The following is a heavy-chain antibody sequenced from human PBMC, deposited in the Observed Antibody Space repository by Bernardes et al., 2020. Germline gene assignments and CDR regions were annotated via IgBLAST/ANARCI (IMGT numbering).Heavy chain of an antibody. D-gene: IGHD3-16*01. CDR2: IYYSGST. CDR3: ARLLRLPDY. CDR1: GGSISSSSYY. J-gene: IGHJ4*02. Sequence: SEPLSLTCTVSGGSISSSSYYWGWIRQPPGKGLEWIGSIYYSGSTYYNPSLKSRVTISVDTSKNQFSLKLSSVTAADTAVYYCARLLRLPDYWGQGTLVTVSS. V-gene: IGHV4-39*01.